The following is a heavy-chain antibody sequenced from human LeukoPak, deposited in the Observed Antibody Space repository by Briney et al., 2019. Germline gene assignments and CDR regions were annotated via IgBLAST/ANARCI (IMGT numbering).Heavy chain of an antibody. CDR3: ALHLWEPADY. V-gene: IGHV4-59*01. CDR1: GGSISSYY. CDR2: IYYSGST. D-gene: IGHD1-26*01. J-gene: IGHJ4*02. Sequence: SETLSLTCTVSGGSISSYYWSWIRQPPGKGLEWIGYIYYSGSTNYNPSLKSRVTISVDTSKNQFSLKLSSVTAADTAVYYCALHLWEPADYWGQGTLVTVSS.